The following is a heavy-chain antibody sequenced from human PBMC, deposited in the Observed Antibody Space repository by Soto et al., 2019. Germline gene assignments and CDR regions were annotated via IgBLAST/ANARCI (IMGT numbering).Heavy chain of an antibody. Sequence: SETLSLTCAVSGGSISSGGYSWSWIRQPPGKGLEWIGYIYHSGSTYYNPSLKSRVTISVDRSKNQFSLKLSSVTAADTAVYYCAGHGLVRGARSAFDYWGQGTLVTVSS. CDR1: GGSISSGGYS. CDR3: AGHGLVRGARSAFDY. J-gene: IGHJ4*02. V-gene: IGHV4-30-2*01. CDR2: IYHSGST. D-gene: IGHD3-10*01.